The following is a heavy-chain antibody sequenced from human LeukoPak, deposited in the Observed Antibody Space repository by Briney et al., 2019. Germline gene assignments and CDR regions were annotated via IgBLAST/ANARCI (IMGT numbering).Heavy chain of an antibody. CDR1: DYIFTSYG. V-gene: IGHV1-69*13. D-gene: IGHD6-6*01. CDR2: IIPIFGTA. CDR3: ASSSSSDPFGYMDV. J-gene: IGHJ6*03. Sequence: GASVKVSCKASDYIFTSYGISWVRQAPGQGLEWMGGIIPIFGTANYAQKFQGRVTITADESTSTAYMELSSLRSEDTAVYYCASSSSSDPFGYMDVWGKGTTVTVSS.